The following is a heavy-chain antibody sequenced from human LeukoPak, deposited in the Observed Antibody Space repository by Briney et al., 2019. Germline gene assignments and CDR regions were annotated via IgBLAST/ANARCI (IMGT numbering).Heavy chain of an antibody. CDR2: INYSGST. Sequence: SETLSLTRSVSGDSISSSYWSWIRQPPGKGLEWIGYINYSGSTNYNPSLKSRVTISVDTSKNQFSLKLSSVTAADTAVYYCARESRVHYYTDVWGKGTTVTVSS. J-gene: IGHJ6*03. V-gene: IGHV4-59*01. D-gene: IGHD1-1*01. CDR1: GDSISSSY. CDR3: ARESRVHYYTDV.